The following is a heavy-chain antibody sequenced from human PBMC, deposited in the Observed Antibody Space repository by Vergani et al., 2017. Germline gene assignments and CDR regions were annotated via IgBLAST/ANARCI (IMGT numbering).Heavy chain of an antibody. D-gene: IGHD2-2*01. CDR2: ISGSGGST. J-gene: IGHJ2*01. CDR1: GGSISSSSYY. CDR3: AKDVKYCSSTSCYGNWYFDL. V-gene: IGHV3-23*01. Sequence: LQLQESGPGLVKPSETLSLTCTVSGGSISSSSYYWGWIRQPPGKGLEWVSAISGSGGSTYYADSVKGRFTISRDNSKNTLYLQMNSLRAEDTAVYYWAKDVKYCSSTSCYGNWYFDLWGRGTLVTVSS.